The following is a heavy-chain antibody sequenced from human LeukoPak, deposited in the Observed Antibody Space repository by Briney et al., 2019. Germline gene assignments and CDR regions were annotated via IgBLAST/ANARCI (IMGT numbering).Heavy chain of an antibody. V-gene: IGHV1-69*06. D-gene: IGHD3-16*02. CDR1: GGTFSSYA. CDR2: INPIFGTA. Sequence: ASVKVSCKASGGTFSSYAISWVRQAPGQGLEWMGGINPIFGTANYAQKFQGRVTITADKSTSTAYMELSSLRSEDTAVYYCASNLGYYDYVWGSYRLDYWGQGTLVTVSS. J-gene: IGHJ4*02. CDR3: ASNLGYYDYVWGSYRLDY.